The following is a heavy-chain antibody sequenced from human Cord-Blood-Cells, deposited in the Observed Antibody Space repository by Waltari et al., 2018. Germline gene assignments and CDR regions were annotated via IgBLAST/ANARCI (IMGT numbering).Heavy chain of an antibody. CDR2: INPNSGGT. Sequence: GYTFTGYYMHWVRQAPGQGLEWMGWINPNSGGTNYAQKFQGWVTMTRDTSISTAYMELSRLRSDDTAVYYCARARADGDYYYFDYWGQGTLVTVSS. CDR3: ARARADGDYYYFDY. J-gene: IGHJ4*02. D-gene: IGHD4-17*01. V-gene: IGHV1-2*04. CDR1: GYTFTGYY.